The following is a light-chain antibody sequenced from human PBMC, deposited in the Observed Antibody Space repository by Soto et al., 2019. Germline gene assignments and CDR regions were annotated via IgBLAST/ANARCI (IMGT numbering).Light chain of an antibody. CDR2: GAS. Sequence: EIVLTQSPGTLSLSPGERATLSCRASQSVSSTDLVWYQQKPGQAPRLLIYGASSRATGNPATFSGSGSGTDFILTISGLESEDFAVYYCHQFGNSARTCGEGTEVEV. J-gene: IGKJ1*01. CDR3: HQFGNSART. CDR1: QSVSSTD. V-gene: IGKV3-20*01.